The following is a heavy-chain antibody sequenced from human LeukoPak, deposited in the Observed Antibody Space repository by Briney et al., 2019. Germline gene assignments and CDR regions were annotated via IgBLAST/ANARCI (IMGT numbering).Heavy chain of an antibody. CDR2: IIPIFGTA. CDR1: GGTFSSYA. V-gene: IGHV1-69*05. J-gene: IGHJ3*02. Sequence: SVKVSCKASGGTFSSYAISWVRQAPGQGLEWMGGIIPIFGTANYAQKFQGRVTITRDTSASTAYMELSSLRSEDTAVYYCAGGEIVGATQRAFDIWGQGTMVTVSS. D-gene: IGHD1-26*01. CDR3: AGGEIVGATQRAFDI.